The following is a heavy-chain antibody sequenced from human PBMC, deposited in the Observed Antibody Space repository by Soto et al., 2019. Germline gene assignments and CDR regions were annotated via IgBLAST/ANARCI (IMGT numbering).Heavy chain of an antibody. D-gene: IGHD3-10*01. CDR1: GFSLSTSGVG. CDR2: IYWDDDK. CDR3: AHSLPVFGLVRGVTARFDL. J-gene: IGHJ5*02. V-gene: IGHV2-5*02. Sequence: SGPTLVNPTQTLTLTCTFSGFSLSTSGVGVGWIRQPPGKALEWLALIYWDDDKRYSPSLKSRLTITKDTSKNQVVLTMTNMDPVDTAAYFRAHSLPVFGLVRGVTARFDLWGQGTLVTVSS.